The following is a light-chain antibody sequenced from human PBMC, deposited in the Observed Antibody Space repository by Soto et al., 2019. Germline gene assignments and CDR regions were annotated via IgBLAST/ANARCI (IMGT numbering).Light chain of an antibody. V-gene: IGKV3-20*01. CDR3: QQYGYSSWT. CDR1: QSVSSGY. J-gene: IGKJ1*01. CDR2: GVS. Sequence: SVLTQSPGALSLSPGDRATLSCRASQSVSSGYLAWYQQKPGQAPRLLFYGVSTRATGVPARFSGSGSGTDFTLTISRLEPEDFAVYYCQQYGYSSWTFGQGTKVAIK.